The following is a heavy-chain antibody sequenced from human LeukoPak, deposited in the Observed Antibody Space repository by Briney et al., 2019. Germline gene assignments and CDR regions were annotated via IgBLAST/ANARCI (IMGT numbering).Heavy chain of an antibody. V-gene: IGHV3-23*01. CDR2: ISKSGGSS. J-gene: IGHJ4*02. D-gene: IGHD3-10*01. Sequence: GRSLRLSCAASGFTFSSYGMHWVRQAPGKGLEWVSGISKSGGSSYYADSVKGRFTISRDNSKNTLYLQMNSLRAEDTAVYYCAKEKEFYFDNWGQGALVTVSS. CDR3: AKEKEFYFDN. CDR1: GFTFSSYG.